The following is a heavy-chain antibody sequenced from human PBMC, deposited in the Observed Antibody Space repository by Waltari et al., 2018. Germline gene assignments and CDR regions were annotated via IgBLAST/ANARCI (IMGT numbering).Heavy chain of an antibody. CDR3: ARQWGGGYSYGHRYYFDY. V-gene: IGHV4-39*01. CDR2: IYYSGRT. J-gene: IGHJ4*02. Sequence: QLQLQESGPGLVKPSETLSLTCTVPGGSISSSSYYRGWIRQPPGQGLEWIGTIYYSGRTYYNPSLKSRVTISVDTSKNQFSLKLRSVTAADTAVYYCARQWGGGYSYGHRYYFDYWGQGTLVTVSS. D-gene: IGHD5-18*01. CDR1: GGSISSSSYY.